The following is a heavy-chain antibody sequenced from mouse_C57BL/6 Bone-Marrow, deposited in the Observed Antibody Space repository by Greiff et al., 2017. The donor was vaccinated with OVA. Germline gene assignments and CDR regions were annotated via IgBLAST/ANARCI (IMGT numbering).Heavy chain of an antibody. CDR1: GFTFSSYG. D-gene: IGHD2-4*01. CDR3: ARQGDDYDDY. V-gene: IGHV5-6*01. Sequence: EVKLMESGGDLVKPGGSLKLSCAASGFTFSSYGMSWVRQTPDKRLEWVATISSGGSYTYYPDSVKGRFTISRDTAKNTLYLQMSSLKSEDTAMYYCARQGDDYDDYWGQGTTLTVSS. CDR2: ISSGGSYT. J-gene: IGHJ2*01.